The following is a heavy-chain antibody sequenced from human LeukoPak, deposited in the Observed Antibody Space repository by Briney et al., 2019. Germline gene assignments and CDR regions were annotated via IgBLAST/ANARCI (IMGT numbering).Heavy chain of an antibody. Sequence: PSETLSLTCAVYGGSFSGYYWSWLRQPPGKGLEWIGEINHSGSTNYNPSLKSRVTISVDTSKNQFSLKLSSVTAADTAVYYCAGNGLWFGEFAFDYWGQGTLVTVSS. J-gene: IGHJ4*02. CDR2: INHSGST. V-gene: IGHV4-34*01. CDR3: AGNGLWFGEFAFDY. CDR1: GGSFSGYY. D-gene: IGHD3-10*01.